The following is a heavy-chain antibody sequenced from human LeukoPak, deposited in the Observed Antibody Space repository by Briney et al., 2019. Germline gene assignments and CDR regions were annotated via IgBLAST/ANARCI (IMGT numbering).Heavy chain of an antibody. CDR2: INHSGST. Sequence: SETLSLTCAVYGGSFSGSYWSWIRQPPGKGLEWIGEINHSGSTNYNPSLKSRVTISVDTSKNQFSLKLSSVTAADTAVYYCARGQDIVVVPAAYDYWGQGTLVTVSS. D-gene: IGHD2-2*01. CDR3: ARGQDIVVVPAAYDY. CDR1: GGSFSGSY. J-gene: IGHJ4*02. V-gene: IGHV4-34*01.